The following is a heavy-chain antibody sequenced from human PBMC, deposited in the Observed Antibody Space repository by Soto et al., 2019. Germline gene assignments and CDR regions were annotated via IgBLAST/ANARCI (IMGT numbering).Heavy chain of an antibody. CDR2: IYYSGST. V-gene: IGHV4-31*03. CDR1: GGSISSDGNY. Sequence: QVQLQESGPGLVKSSQTLSLTCTVSGGSISSDGNYWSWIRQHPGKGLEWIGYIYYSGSTYYNLSLKSRVTISVDTSKNPSPLQLNSVPAADTAVYYCARARMVRGIIYYYGMDVWGQGTTVTVSS. D-gene: IGHD3-10*01. CDR3: ARARMVRGIIYYYGMDV. J-gene: IGHJ6*02.